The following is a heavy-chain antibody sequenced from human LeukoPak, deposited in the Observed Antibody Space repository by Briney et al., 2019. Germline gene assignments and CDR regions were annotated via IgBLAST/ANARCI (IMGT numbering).Heavy chain of an antibody. CDR1: GFTFSNYW. CDR2: MNIDGSEK. D-gene: IGHD4-17*01. V-gene: IGHV3-7*03. J-gene: IGHJ4*02. Sequence: GGSLRLSCAASGFTFSNYWMGWVRQAPGKRPEWVANMNIDGSEKYYADSVKGRFSISRDNARNSVYLQMASLRAEDTAVYYCAKRYGSPDYWGQGTLVTVSS. CDR3: AKRYGSPDY.